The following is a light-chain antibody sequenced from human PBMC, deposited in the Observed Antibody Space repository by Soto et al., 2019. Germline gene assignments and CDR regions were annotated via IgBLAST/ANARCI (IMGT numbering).Light chain of an antibody. V-gene: IGKV1-5*03. CDR1: QSISSW. CDR2: KAS. J-gene: IGKJ1*01. Sequence: DIPLTQSHSTLSASLGERATIXCPASQSISSWLAWYQQKPGTAPKLLIYKASSLQSGVPSRFSGSGSGTEFTLTISSLQPDDFATYYCQQYVTAFRSFGQGTKVDIK. CDR3: QQYVTAFRS.